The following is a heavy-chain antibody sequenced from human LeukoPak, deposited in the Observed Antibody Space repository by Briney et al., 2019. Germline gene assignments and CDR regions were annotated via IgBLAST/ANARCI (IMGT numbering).Heavy chain of an antibody. CDR2: IYTSGST. CDR1: GGSISSGSYY. V-gene: IGHV4-61*02. J-gene: IGHJ5*02. Sequence: SQTLSLTCTVSGGSISSGSYYWSWIRQPAGKGLEWIGRIYTSGSTNYNPSLKSRVTISVDTSKNQFSLKLSSVTAADTAVYYCARDVRYYSSEPEAWTNCFDPWGQGTLVTVSS. D-gene: IGHD2-2*01. CDR3: ARDVRYYSSEPEAWTNCFDP.